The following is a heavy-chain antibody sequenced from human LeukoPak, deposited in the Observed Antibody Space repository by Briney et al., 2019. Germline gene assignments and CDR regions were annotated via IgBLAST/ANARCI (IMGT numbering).Heavy chain of an antibody. CDR3: ARGGWYYDC. CDR1: GGSISSYY. V-gene: IGHV4-59*01. J-gene: IGHJ4*02. D-gene: IGHD6-19*01. Sequence: PSETLSLTCTVSGGSISSYYWSWTRQPPGKGLEWIGYIYYSGSTKYNPSLKSRVTISVDTSKNQFSLKLSSVTAADTAVYYCARGGWYYDCWGQGTLVTVSS. CDR2: IYYSGST.